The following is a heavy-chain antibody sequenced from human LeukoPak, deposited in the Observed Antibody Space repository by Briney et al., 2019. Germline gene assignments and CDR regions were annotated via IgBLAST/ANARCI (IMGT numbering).Heavy chain of an antibody. D-gene: IGHD3-22*01. CDR3: ARDLIRDYYDSSGYQGY. CDR2: IYSGGST. J-gene: IGHJ4*02. CDR1: GFTVSSTY. V-gene: IGHV3-66*01. Sequence: GGSLRLSCAASGFTVSSTYMSWARQAPGKWLEWVSVIYSGGSTYYADSVKGRFTISRDNSKNTLYLQMNSLRAEATAVYYCARDLIRDYYDSSGYQGYWGQGTLVTVSS.